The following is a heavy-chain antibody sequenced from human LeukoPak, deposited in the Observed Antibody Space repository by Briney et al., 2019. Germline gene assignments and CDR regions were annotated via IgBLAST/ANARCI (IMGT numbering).Heavy chain of an antibody. J-gene: IGHJ4*02. CDR3: AKDGGSLGEVRD. D-gene: IGHD3-16*01. V-gene: IGHV3-23*01. CDR1: GFTSSNYG. Sequence: GGSLRLSCTASGFTSSNYGMNWVRQAPGKGLEWVSVISGGGGSTYYADSVMGRFTISRDNSKDTLYLQMNSLRAEDTAVYYCAKDGGSLGEVRDWGQGTLVTVSS. CDR2: ISGGGGST.